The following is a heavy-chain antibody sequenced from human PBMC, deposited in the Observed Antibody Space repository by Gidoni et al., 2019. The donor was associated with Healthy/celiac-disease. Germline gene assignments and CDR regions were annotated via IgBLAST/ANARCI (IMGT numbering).Heavy chain of an antibody. Sequence: QAQLQESGPGLVKPSETLSLTGAVPGYSISSGYYWGWIRQPPGKGLEWIGSIYHSGSTYSNPSLKSRVTISVDTSKNQFSLKLSSVTAADTAVYYCARDLAQGYFDLWGRGTLVTVSS. V-gene: IGHV4-38-2*02. CDR2: IYHSGST. J-gene: IGHJ2*01. CDR3: ARDLAQGYFDL. CDR1: GYSISSGYY.